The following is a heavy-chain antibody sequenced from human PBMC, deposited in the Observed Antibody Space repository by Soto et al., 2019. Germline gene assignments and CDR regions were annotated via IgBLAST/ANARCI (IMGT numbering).Heavy chain of an antibody. CDR3: AKERVPYSVSYPYSFDY. D-gene: IGHD1-26*01. CDR2: ISGSGGST. J-gene: IGHJ4*02. CDR1: GFTFISYG. Sequence: GGSLRLSCAASGFTFISYGMSWVRQAPGKGLEWVSAISGSGGSTYYADSVKGRFTISRDNSKNTLYLQMNSLRAEDTALYYCAKERVPYSVSYPYSFDYWGEGTLVTVSS. V-gene: IGHV3-23*01.